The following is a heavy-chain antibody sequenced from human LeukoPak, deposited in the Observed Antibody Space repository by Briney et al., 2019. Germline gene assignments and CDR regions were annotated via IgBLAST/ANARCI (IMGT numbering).Heavy chain of an antibody. J-gene: IGHJ4*02. V-gene: IGHV2-5*01. CDR2: IYWNDDK. CDR1: GVSMRGAYW. D-gene: IGHD3-3*01. CDR3: AHTSFDLWSGSLAY. Sequence: TLSLTCTVSGVSMRGAYWSWIRQPPGKALEWLALIYWNDDKRYSESLKSRLIITKDTSKNQVALTLTDMDPVDTATYYCAHTSFDLWSGSLAYWGQGTPVTVSS.